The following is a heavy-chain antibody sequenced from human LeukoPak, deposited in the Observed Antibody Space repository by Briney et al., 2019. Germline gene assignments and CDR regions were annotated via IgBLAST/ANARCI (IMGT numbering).Heavy chain of an antibody. J-gene: IGHJ4*02. CDR3: ARDSYYDSSGYLFDY. CDR1: GFTVSSNY. Sequence: GGSLRLSCAASGFTVSSNYMSWVRQAPGKGLEWVSSISSSSSYIYYADSVKGRFTISRDNAKNSLYLQMNSLRAEDTAVYYCARDSYYDSSGYLFDYWGQGTLVTVSS. V-gene: IGHV3-21*01. CDR2: ISSSSSYI. D-gene: IGHD3-22*01.